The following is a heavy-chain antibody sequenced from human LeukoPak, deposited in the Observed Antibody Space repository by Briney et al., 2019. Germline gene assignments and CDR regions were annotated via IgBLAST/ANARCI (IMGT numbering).Heavy chain of an antibody. CDR3: TTDYNGSYPSLDY. J-gene: IGHJ4*02. CDR1: GFTFSNAW. D-gene: IGHD1-26*01. Sequence: GGSLRLSCAASGFTFSNAWMSWVRQAPGKGMEWVGRIKRKTDGGTTDYAAPVKGRFTISRDDSKNTLYLQMNSLKTEDTAVYYCTTDYNGSYPSLDYWGQETLVTVSS. CDR2: IKRKTDGGTT. V-gene: IGHV3-15*01.